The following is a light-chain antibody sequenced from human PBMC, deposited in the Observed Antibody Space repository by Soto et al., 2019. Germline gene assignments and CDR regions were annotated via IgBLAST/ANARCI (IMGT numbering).Light chain of an antibody. J-gene: IGKJ2*02. V-gene: IGKV1-39*01. Sequence: DIQMTQSPSSLSASVGDRVTITCRASQSISTYLNWYQQKVGKAPKLLIYAASSLQRGVPSRFSGSGSGTDFTLTTSRPQPEDFATYYCQQSYSTPRTFGQGTKLEIK. CDR2: AAS. CDR1: QSISTY. CDR3: QQSYSTPRT.